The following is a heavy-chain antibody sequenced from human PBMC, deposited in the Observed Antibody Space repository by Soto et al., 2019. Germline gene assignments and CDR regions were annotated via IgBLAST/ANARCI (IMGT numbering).Heavy chain of an antibody. CDR2: IYYSGST. Sequence: SETLSLTCTVSGGSISSGGYYWSWIRQHPGKGLEWIGYIYYSGSTYYNPSLKSRVTISVDTSKNQFSLKLSSVTAADTAVYYCAISGYYDFWSGYRAGMDVWGQGTTVTVSS. D-gene: IGHD3-3*01. CDR3: AISGYYDFWSGYRAGMDV. J-gene: IGHJ6*02. CDR1: GGSISSGGYY. V-gene: IGHV4-31*03.